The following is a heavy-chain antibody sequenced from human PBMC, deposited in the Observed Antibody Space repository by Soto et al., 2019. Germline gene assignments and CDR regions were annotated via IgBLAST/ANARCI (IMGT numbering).Heavy chain of an antibody. CDR2: ISYDGSNK. Sequence: QVQLVESGGGVVQPGRSLRLSCAASGFTFSSYAMHWVRQAPGKGLEWVGVISYDGSNKYYADSVKGRFTISRDNSKNALYLQMNRLRAEETGVYYCARVAVEMATIHVFDYWGQGTLVTVSS. V-gene: IGHV3-30-3*01. CDR3: ARVAVEMATIHVFDY. J-gene: IGHJ4*02. D-gene: IGHD5-12*01. CDR1: GFTFSSYA.